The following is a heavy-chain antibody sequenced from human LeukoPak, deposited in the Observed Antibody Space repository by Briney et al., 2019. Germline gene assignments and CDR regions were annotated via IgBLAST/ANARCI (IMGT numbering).Heavy chain of an antibody. Sequence: GGSLRLSCAASGFTFSTYTMAWVRQAPGGGLEWVSGIGGDGGGGTYYADSVKGRFAISRDNSKSTLYLQMNSLRVEDTAVYYCAKECGRDYDDRAFDIWGQGTMVTVSS. J-gene: IGHJ3*02. CDR1: GFTFSTYT. V-gene: IGHV3-23*01. D-gene: IGHD3-22*01. CDR3: AKECGRDYDDRAFDI. CDR2: IGGDGGGGT.